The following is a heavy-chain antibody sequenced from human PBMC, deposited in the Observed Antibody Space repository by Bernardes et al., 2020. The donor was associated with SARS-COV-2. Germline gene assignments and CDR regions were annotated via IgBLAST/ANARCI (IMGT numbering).Heavy chain of an antibody. D-gene: IGHD2-15*01. Sequence: SETLSLTCTVSGGSISRSSNYWGWIRQPPGKGLEWIGSIYYSGYTKLNPSLKSRVTLSVDTSKNQFSLDLRSVSAADTAVYYCARERPGVEADFDIWGRGALVTVSS. CDR3: ARERPGVEADFDI. CDR1: GGSISRSSNY. V-gene: IGHV4-39*07. CDR2: IYYSGYT. J-gene: IGHJ2*01.